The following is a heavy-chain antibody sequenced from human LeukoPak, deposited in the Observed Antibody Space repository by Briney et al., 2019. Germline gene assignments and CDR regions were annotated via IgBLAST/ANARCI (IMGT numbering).Heavy chain of an antibody. V-gene: IGHV3-21*01. Sequence: GGSLRLSCAASGFTFSSYSMNWVRQAPGKGLEWVSSISSSSSYIYYADSVKGRFTISRDNAKNSLYLQMNSLRAEDTAVYYCARDLITIFGVVLYNWFDPWGQGTLVTVSS. J-gene: IGHJ5*02. D-gene: IGHD3-3*01. CDR2: ISSSSSYI. CDR1: GFTFSSYS. CDR3: ARDLITIFGVVLYNWFDP.